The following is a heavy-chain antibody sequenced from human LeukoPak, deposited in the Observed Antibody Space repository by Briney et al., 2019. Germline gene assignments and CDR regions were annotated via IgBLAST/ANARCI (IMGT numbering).Heavy chain of an antibody. V-gene: IGHV3-74*01. J-gene: IGHJ6*03. CDR2: INSDGSST. D-gene: IGHD2-15*01. Sequence: QPGGSLRLSCAASGFTFISYWMHWVRQAPGKGLVWVSRINSDGSSTSYADSVKGRFTISRDNAKNSLYLQMNSLRAEDTAVYYCAHTLGYCSGGSCYDSLRQAPYYYYYYMDVWGKGTTVTVSS. CDR3: AHTLGYCSGGSCYDSLRQAPYYYYYYMDV. CDR1: GFTFISYW.